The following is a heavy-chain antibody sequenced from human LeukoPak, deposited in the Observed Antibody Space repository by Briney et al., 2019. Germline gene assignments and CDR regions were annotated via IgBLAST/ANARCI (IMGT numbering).Heavy chain of an antibody. J-gene: IGHJ5*02. V-gene: IGHV1-69*04. D-gene: IGHD6-13*01. Sequence: SVKVSCKASGGTFSSYAISWVRQAPGQGLEWMGRIIPILGIANYAQKFQGRVTITADKSTSTAYMELSSLRSEDTAVYYCARDGGKYSSSWYKYLGDWLDPWGQGTLVTVSS. CDR3: ARDGGKYSSSWYKYLGDWLDP. CDR1: GGTFSSYA. CDR2: IIPILGIA.